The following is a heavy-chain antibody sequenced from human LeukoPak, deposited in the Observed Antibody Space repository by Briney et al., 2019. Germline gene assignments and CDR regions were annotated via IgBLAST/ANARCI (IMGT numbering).Heavy chain of an antibody. D-gene: IGHD3-22*01. V-gene: IGHV1-69*04. CDR2: IIPMLGIA. Sequence: ASVKVSCKASGGTFSSSAISWVRQAPGQGLEWMGRIIPMLGIANYAQNFQGRVSITADKSTGTAYMELSSLRSEDTAVYYCARDQGDSSAFDYWGQGTLVTVSS. J-gene: IGHJ4*02. CDR3: ARDQGDSSAFDY. CDR1: GGTFSSSA.